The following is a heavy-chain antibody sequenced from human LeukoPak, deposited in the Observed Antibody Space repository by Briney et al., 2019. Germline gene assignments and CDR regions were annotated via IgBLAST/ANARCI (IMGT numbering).Heavy chain of an antibody. CDR1: GGSISSGDYY. CDR3: ARAGDKLLNWFDP. J-gene: IGHJ5*02. Sequence: SQTLSLTCTVSGGSISSGDYYWSWIRQPPGKGLEWIGYIYYSGSTYYNPSLKSRVTISVDTSNNQFSLKLSSVTAADTAVYYCARAGDKLLNWFDPWGQGTLVTVSS. D-gene: IGHD1-14*01. CDR2: IYYSGST. V-gene: IGHV4-30-4*01.